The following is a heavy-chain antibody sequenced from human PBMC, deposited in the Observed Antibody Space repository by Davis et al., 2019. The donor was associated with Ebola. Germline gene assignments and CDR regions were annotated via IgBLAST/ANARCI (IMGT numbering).Heavy chain of an antibody. Sequence: SVKVSCKASGGTFSSYAISWVRQAPGQGLEWMGGIIPILGIANYAQKFQGRVTITADESTSTAYMELRSLRSDDTAVYYCARIYGVTREGFDYWGQGTLVTVSS. CDR2: IIPILGIA. D-gene: IGHD4-17*01. CDR3: ARIYGVTREGFDY. CDR1: GGTFSSYA. J-gene: IGHJ4*02. V-gene: IGHV1-69*10.